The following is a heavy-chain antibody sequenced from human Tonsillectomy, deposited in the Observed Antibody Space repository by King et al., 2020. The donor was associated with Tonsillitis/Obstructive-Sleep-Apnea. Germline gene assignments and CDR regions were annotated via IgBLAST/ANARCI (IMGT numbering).Heavy chain of an antibody. V-gene: IGHV5-10-1*01. CDR2: IDPSDSYT. Sequence: EQLVQSGAEVKKPGESLRISCKGSGYSFTSYWISWVRQMPGKGLEWMGRIDPSDSYTNYSPSFQGHVTISADKSISTAYLQWSSLKASDTAMYYCARRQYYYASSGQGYYYYYYMDVWGKGTTVTVSS. CDR1: GYSFTSYW. CDR3: ARRQYYYASSGQGYYYYYYMDV. D-gene: IGHD3-22*01. J-gene: IGHJ6*03.